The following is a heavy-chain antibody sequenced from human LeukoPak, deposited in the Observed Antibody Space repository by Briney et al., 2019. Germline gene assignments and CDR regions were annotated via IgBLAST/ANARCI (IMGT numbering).Heavy chain of an antibody. CDR2: IDYDRSIT. Sequence: GGSLRLSCAASGFTFSSYWIHWVRQVPGKGLVWVSRIDYDRSITNYADSVKGRFTISRDNARNTLYLQMNSLRVDDTAVYYCVKDLGGNYDYWGQGTLVTASS. D-gene: IGHD1-7*01. CDR3: VKDLGGNYDY. J-gene: IGHJ4*02. V-gene: IGHV3-74*01. CDR1: GFTFSSYW.